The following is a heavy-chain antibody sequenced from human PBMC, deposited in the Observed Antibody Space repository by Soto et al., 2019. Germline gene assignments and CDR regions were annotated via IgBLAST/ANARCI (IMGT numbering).Heavy chain of an antibody. CDR2: ISAYNGNT. D-gene: IGHD2-15*01. J-gene: IGHJ4*02. V-gene: IGHV1-18*01. CDR3: ARDLEPVVAAPGPIN. Sequence: ASVKVSCKASGYTFTSYGISLVRQAPGQGLEWMGWISAYNGNTNYAQKLQGRVTMTTDTSTSTAYMELRSLRSDDTAVYYCARDLEPVVAAPGPINWGQGTLVTVSS. CDR1: GYTFTSYG.